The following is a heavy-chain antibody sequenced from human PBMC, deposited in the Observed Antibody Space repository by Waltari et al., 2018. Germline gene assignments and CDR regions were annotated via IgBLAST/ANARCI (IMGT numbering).Heavy chain of an antibody. J-gene: IGHJ4*02. D-gene: IGHD2-15*01. CDR3: ARGYGSGGSCGDY. V-gene: IGHV4-34*01. Sequence: QVQLQQWGAGLLKPSETLSLTCAVYGWSFSDYYWSRIRQPPGKGLEWIGESNHSGSTNYNPTLKSRFTISVDTSKNTCSLKLRSVTAADTAVYYCARGYGSGGSCGDYWGQGTLVTVSS. CDR1: GWSFSDYY. CDR2: SNHSGST.